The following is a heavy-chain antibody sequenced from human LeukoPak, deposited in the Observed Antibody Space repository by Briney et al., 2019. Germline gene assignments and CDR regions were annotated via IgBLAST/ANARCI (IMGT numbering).Heavy chain of an antibody. Sequence: ASVKVSCKASGYTSTGYHIHWVRQAPGQGREWMGRINPYSGDTNFAQKFQGRVTMTRDTSITTAYMDLSSLTPDDTAVYFCARDQGSLTRSWYTGYWGQGTQVTVSS. CDR3: ARDQGSLTRSWYTGY. D-gene: IGHD6-13*01. V-gene: IGHV1-2*06. CDR2: INPYSGDT. CDR1: GYTSTGYH. J-gene: IGHJ4*02.